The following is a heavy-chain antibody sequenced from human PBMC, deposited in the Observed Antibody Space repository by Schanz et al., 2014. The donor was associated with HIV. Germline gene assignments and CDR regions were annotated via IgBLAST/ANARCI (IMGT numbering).Heavy chain of an antibody. D-gene: IGHD3-10*01. V-gene: IGHV3-7*01. J-gene: IGHJ4*02. CDR3: ARDRGWQQFDY. CDR1: GFRFTDHW. CDR2: VSPDGSRT. Sequence: EVQLVESGGGLVQPGRSLRLSCAASGFRFTDHWMNWVRQAPGKGLEWVASVSPDGSRTFSVGSMRGRFIMSRDNARNLLYLEMNVLRGDDTAIYYCARDRGWQQFDYWGQGTLVTVAS.